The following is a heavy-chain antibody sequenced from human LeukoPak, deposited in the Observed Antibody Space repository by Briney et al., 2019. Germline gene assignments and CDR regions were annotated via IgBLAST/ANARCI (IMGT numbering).Heavy chain of an antibody. V-gene: IGHV3-23*01. J-gene: IGHJ4*02. CDR1: GFTFSSYA. D-gene: IGHD5-18*01. CDR2: ISGSGGST. Sequence: PGGSLRLSCAASGFTFSSYAMSWVRQAPGKGLEWVSAISGSGGSTYYADSVKGRFTISRDNSKNTLYLQMNSLRAEDTAVYYCARDNGYSYGYEYWGQGTLVTVSS. CDR3: ARDNGYSYGYEY.